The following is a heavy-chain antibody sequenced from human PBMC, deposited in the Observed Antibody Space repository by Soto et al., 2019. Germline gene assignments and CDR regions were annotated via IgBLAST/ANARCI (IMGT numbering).Heavy chain of an antibody. Sequence: ASVKVSCKASGGTFSSYAISWVRQAPGQGLEWMGGIIPIFGTANYAQKFQGRVTITADESTSTAYMELSSLRYEDTAVYYCARDQSKYYYYYSGMDVWGQGTTVTVSS. CDR3: ARDQSKYYYYYSGMDV. V-gene: IGHV1-69*13. CDR1: GGTFSSYA. CDR2: IIPIFGTA. J-gene: IGHJ6*02.